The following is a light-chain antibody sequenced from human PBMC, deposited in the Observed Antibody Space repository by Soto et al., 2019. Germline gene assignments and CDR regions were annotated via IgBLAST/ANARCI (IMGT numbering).Light chain of an antibody. CDR3: QQYNNWPRT. CDR2: GAS. V-gene: IGKV3-15*01. Sequence: ELVMTQSPATLSVSPGESATLXXRASQSVSSNLAWYQQKLGQAPRLXIYGASTRATDIPPRFSGSGSGTEFTLTISSLQSEDFAIYYCQQYNNWPRTFGQGTKVDIK. J-gene: IGKJ1*01. CDR1: QSVSSN.